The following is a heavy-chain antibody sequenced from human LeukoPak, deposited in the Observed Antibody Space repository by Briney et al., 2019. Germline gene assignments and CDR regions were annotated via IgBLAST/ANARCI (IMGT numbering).Heavy chain of an antibody. CDR3: ARTTEGGYTYDYFYYYYMDV. Sequence: PSETLSLTCGVYGGSFSNYDWNWIRQPPGKGLEWIGEINHSGSTSYNPSLKSRVTISVDTSKNQFSLKLNSVTAADTAVYYCARTTEGGYTYDYFYYYYMDVWGKGTTVTISS. D-gene: IGHD5-18*01. CDR2: INHSGST. J-gene: IGHJ6*03. V-gene: IGHV4-34*01. CDR1: GGSFSNYD.